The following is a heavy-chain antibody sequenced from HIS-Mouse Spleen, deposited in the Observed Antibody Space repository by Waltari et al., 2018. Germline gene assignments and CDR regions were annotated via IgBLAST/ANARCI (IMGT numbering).Heavy chain of an antibody. CDR2: ISWDGGST. Sequence: AASGFTFDDYAMHWVRQAPGKGLEWVSLISWDGGSTYYADSVKGGFTISRDNSKNSLYLQMNSLRAEDTALYYCAKDRDGSGSYSDYWGQGTLVTVSS. J-gene: IGHJ4*02. V-gene: IGHV3-43D*03. CDR1: GFTFDDYA. D-gene: IGHD3-10*01. CDR3: AKDRDGSGSYSDY.